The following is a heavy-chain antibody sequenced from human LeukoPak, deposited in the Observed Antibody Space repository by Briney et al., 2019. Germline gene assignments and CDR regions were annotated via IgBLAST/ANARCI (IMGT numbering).Heavy chain of an antibody. D-gene: IGHD1-1*01. CDR2: IYYSGST. V-gene: IGHV4-31*03. J-gene: IGHJ4*02. CDR3: ARTYNKYYFDY. CDR1: GGSISSGGYY. Sequence: SETLSLTCTVSGGSISSGGYYWSWIRQHPGKGLEWTGYIYYSGSTYYNPSLKSRVTISVDTSKNQFSLKLSSVTAADTAVYYCARTYNKYYFDYWGQGTLVTVSS.